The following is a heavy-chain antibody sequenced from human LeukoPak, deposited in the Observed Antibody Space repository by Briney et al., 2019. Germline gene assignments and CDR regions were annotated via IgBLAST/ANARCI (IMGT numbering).Heavy chain of an antibody. V-gene: IGHV4-30-4*08. Sequence: SQTLSLTCTVSGDSLSNVDYYWRWIRQSPGTGLEWIGYMYYSGTTYYNPSLRSRVAISVDASKNQFSLKLSSVTAADTAVYYCARYSGSNRWFDPWGQGTLVTVSS. J-gene: IGHJ5*02. CDR3: ARYSGSNRWFDP. D-gene: IGHD1-26*01. CDR1: GDSLSNVDYY. CDR2: MYYSGTT.